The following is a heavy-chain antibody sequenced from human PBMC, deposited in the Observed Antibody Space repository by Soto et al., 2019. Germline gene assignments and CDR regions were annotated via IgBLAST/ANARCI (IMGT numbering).Heavy chain of an antibody. CDR3: ARGVTVSGTPDY. D-gene: IGHD6-19*01. V-gene: IGHV4-59*01. CDR2: LYYSGTT. CDR1: GGSISSYC. J-gene: IGHJ4*02. Sequence: SATLSLTCIVSGGSISSYCWSWIRQPPGKGLEWIGYLYYSGTTNYNPSLRSRVTISVDTSKNQFSLKLSSVTPADTAVYYCARGVTVSGTPDYWGQGTLVTVSS.